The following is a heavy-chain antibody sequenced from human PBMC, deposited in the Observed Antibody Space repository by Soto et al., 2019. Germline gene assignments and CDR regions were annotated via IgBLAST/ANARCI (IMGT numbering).Heavy chain of an antibody. CDR1: GFTFISYG. V-gene: IGHV3-33*01. CDR3: VRERTGYYGWFDP. CDR2: IWYDGSNK. D-gene: IGHD3-9*01. Sequence: PGGSLRLSCAASGFTFISYGMHWVRQAPGKGLEWVAVIWYDGSNKYYADSVKGRFTISRDNSENTLYLQMNSLRAEDTAVFYCVRERTGYYGWFDPWGQGTLVTVSS. J-gene: IGHJ5*02.